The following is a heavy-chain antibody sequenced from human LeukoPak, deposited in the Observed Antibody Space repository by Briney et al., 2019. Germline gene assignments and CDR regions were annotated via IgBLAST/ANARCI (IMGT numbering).Heavy chain of an antibody. CDR1: GFNFRSYA. Sequence: GGSLRLSCAASGFNFRSYAMSWVRQAPGKGLAWVSIISGSGDSTDYTESVKGRFTLSRDNSKTTVSLQMNSLRAEDTAVYYCAREGLGAAAGIFDYWGQGTLVTVSS. D-gene: IGHD6-13*01. J-gene: IGHJ4*01. V-gene: IGHV3-23*01. CDR3: AREGLGAAAGIFDY. CDR2: ISGSGDST.